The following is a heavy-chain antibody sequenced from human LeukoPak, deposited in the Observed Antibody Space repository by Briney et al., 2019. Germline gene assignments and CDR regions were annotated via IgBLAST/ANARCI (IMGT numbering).Heavy chain of an antibody. V-gene: IGHV3-23*01. Sequence: GGSLRLSCVASGFTLRSYVMNWVRQTPGKGLEWVSSISGSGDSTFYADSVKGRFSISRDNSKNTLYLQVNGLRTEDTAAYYCAKDRLLNCRGDCYIFDYWGQGTVVTVSS. J-gene: IGHJ4*02. D-gene: IGHD2-21*02. CDR1: GFTLRSYV. CDR3: AKDRLLNCRGDCYIFDY. CDR2: ISGSGDST.